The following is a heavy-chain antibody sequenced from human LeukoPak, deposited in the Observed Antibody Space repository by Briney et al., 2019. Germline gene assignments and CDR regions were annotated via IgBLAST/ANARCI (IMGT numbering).Heavy chain of an antibody. V-gene: IGHV4-30-4*01. CDR1: GGSISSGDYY. CDR2: IYYSGSS. Sequence: PSQTLSLTCTVSGGSISSGDYYWSWIRQPPGKGLEWIGYIYYSGSSYYNPSLKSRLTISVDTSKNQFSLKLTSMTAADTAVYYCASVHVDHVYFHDWGQGTPDTVPS. CDR3: ASVHVDHVYFHD. J-gene: IGHJ1*01. D-gene: IGHD3-22*01.